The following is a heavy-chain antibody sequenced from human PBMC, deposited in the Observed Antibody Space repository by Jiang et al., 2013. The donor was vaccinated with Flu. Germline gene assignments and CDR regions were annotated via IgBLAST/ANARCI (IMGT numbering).Heavy chain of an antibody. CDR3: ARGSSYDILTGYPLDY. J-gene: IGHJ4*02. CDR2: INPNSGGT. V-gene: IGHV1-2*04. CDR1: GLHLHRLL. Sequence: KVSCKASGLHLHRLLYALGATGPWQGLEWMGWINPNSGGTNYAQKFQGWVTMTRDTSISTAYMELSRLRSDDTAVYYCARGSSYDILTGYPLDYWGQGTLVTVSS. D-gene: IGHD3-9*01.